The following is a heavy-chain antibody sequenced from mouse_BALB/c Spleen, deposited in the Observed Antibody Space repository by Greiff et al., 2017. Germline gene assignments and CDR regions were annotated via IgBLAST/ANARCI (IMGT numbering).Heavy chain of an antibody. J-gene: IGHJ3*01. CDR2: ISCYNGAT. Sequence: LVKTGASVKISCKASGYSFTGYYMHWVKQSHGKSLEWIGYISCYNGATSYNQKFKGKATFTVDTSSSTAYMQFNSLTSEDSAVYYCARGHYRYDGFAYWGQGTLVTVSA. CDR3: ARGHYRYDGFAY. CDR1: GYSFTGYY. V-gene: IGHV1S34*01. D-gene: IGHD2-14*01.